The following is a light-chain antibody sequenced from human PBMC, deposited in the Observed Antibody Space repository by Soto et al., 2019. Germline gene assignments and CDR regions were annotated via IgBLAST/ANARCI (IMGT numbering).Light chain of an antibody. J-gene: IGLJ2*01. CDR2: DVS. CDR1: SSDVGGYNY. Sequence: QSALTQPASVSGSPGQSITISCTGTSSDVGGYNYVSWYQQHPGKAPKLLIYDVSNRPSVVSNRFSGSKSGNSASLTISGLQAEDEADYYCSSYTSSRTHVVFGGGTKLTVL. V-gene: IGLV2-14*01. CDR3: SSYTSSRTHVV.